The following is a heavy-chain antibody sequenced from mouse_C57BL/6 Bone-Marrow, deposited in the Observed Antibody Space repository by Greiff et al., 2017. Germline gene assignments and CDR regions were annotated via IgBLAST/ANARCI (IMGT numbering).Heavy chain of an antibody. CDR3: ARRLRLDY. V-gene: IGHV5-9*01. CDR1: GFTFSSYT. CDR2: ISGGGGNT. D-gene: IGHD1-2*01. Sequence: EVKLMESGGGLVKPGGSLKLSCAASGFTFSSYTMSWVRPTPEKRLEWVATISGGGGNTYYPDSVKGRLTISRDNAKNTLYLQMSSLRSEDTALYYCARRLRLDYWGQGTTLTVSS. J-gene: IGHJ2*01.